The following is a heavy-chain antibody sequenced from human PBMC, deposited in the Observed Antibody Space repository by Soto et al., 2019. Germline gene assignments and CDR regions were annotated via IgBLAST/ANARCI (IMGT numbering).Heavy chain of an antibody. D-gene: IGHD1-26*01. V-gene: IGHV3-11*05. Sequence: QEQLVESGGGLVKPGGSLRLSCAASGFTFSDAYMSWIRQAPGKGLEGVSYISHTSHYMKYSDSVEGRFTVSRDNAKNSLYLHMTSRRAEDTAVYYCAKTVGLGPFGHFTLWGRGTLVIVSS. CDR2: ISHTSHYM. CDR3: AKTVGLGPFGHFTL. CDR1: GFTFSDAY. J-gene: IGHJ2*01.